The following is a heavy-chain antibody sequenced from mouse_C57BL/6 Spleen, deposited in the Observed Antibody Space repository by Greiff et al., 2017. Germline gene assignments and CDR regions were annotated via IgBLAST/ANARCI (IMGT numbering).Heavy chain of an antibody. V-gene: IGHV1-64*01. J-gene: IGHJ4*01. D-gene: IGHD2-4*01. CDR2: IHPNSGST. CDR3: SGIYYDGAMDY. CDR1: GYTFTSYW. Sequence: QVQLQQPGAELVKPGASVKLSCKASGYTFTSYWMHWVKQRPGQGLEWIGVIHPNSGSTNYNEKFKSKATLTVDKSSSTAYMQLSSLTSEDSAVYYCSGIYYDGAMDYWGQGTSVTVSS.